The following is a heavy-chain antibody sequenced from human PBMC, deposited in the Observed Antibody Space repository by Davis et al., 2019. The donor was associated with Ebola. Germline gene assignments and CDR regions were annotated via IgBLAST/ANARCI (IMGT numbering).Heavy chain of an antibody. D-gene: IGHD5-12*01. CDR1: GFTFSSNC. CDR3: ARGTRREYSGYAGY. J-gene: IGHJ4*02. CDR2: INSDGSST. V-gene: IGHV3-74*03. Sequence: HTSGSLSLSCAASGFTFSSNCIHWVRQAPGKGLVWVSCINSDGSSTTYAASVMGRFTVSRDNAKNSLYLQMNSLRAEDTAVYYCARGTRREYSGYAGYWGQGTLVTVSS.